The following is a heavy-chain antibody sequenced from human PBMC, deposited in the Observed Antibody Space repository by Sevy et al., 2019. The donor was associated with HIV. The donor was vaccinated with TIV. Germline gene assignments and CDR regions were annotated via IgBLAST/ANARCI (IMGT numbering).Heavy chain of an antibody. J-gene: IGHJ4*02. CDR2: INSDGSST. CDR3: ASSKGDYYYGSGSLHADY. D-gene: IGHD3-10*01. Sequence: GGCLRLSCAASGFTFSSYWMHWVRQAPGKGLVWVSRINSDGSSTSYADAVKGRFTISRDNAKNTLYLQMNSLRAEDTAVYYCASSKGDYYYGSGSLHADYWGQGTLVTVSS. V-gene: IGHV3-74*01. CDR1: GFTFSSYW.